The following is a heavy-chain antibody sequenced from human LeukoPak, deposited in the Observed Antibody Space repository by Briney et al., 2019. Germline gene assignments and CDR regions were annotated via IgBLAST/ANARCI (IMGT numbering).Heavy chain of an antibody. D-gene: IGHD6-13*01. CDR2: IYYSGST. CDR3: ARLGVRIAAAGED. Sequence: SETLSLTCTVSGGSISSSSYYWSWIRQPPGKGLEWIGSIYYSGSTYYNPSLKSRVTISVDTSKNQFSLKLSSVTAADTAVYYCARLGVRIAAAGEDWGQGTLVTVSS. V-gene: IGHV4-39*01. CDR1: GGSISSSSYY. J-gene: IGHJ4*02.